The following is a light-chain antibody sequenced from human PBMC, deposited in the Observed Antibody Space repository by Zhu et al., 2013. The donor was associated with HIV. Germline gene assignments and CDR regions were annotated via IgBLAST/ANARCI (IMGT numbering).Light chain of an antibody. V-gene: IGKV3-20*01. CDR3: QQYDNSPFT. J-gene: IGKJ3*01. Sequence: EIVLTQSPGTLSLSPGERAALSCRASQSVSDSYLAWYQQKPGQAPRVLIYGASSRATGIPDRFSGSGSGTNFTLTISRLEPEDFAVYYCQQYDNSPFTFGPGTKVD. CDR2: GAS. CDR1: QSVSDSY.